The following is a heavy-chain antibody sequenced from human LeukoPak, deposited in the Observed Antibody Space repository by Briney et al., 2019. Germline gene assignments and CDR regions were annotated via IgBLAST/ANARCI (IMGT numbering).Heavy chain of an antibody. V-gene: IGHV4-31*03. J-gene: IGHJ6*04. D-gene: IGHD2-2*01. Sequence: SQTLSLTCTVSGGSISSGGYYWSWIRQHPGKGLEWIGYIYYSGSTYYNPSLKSRVTISVDTSKNHFSLKLSSVTAADTAVYYCARGRGVVPAAIASYGMDVWGKGTTVTVSS. CDR2: IYYSGST. CDR1: GGSISSGGYY. CDR3: ARGRGVVPAAIASYGMDV.